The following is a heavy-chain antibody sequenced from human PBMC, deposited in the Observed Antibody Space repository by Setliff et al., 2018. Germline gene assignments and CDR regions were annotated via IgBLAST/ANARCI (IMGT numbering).Heavy chain of an antibody. CDR1: GYTFSTYG. J-gene: IGHJ4*02. D-gene: IGHD3-22*01. V-gene: IGHV1-18*01. CDR3: AYDSSGYYPGY. Sequence: GASVKVSCKDSGYTFSTYGISWVRQAPGQGLEWMGWISAYSDDTKYAEKFQGRVTMTMDTSTGTAYMELRSLRSDDTAVYICAYDSSGYYPGYWGQGTLVTVSS. CDR2: ISAYSDDT.